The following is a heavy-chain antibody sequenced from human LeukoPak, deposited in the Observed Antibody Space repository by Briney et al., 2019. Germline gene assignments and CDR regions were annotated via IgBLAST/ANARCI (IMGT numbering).Heavy chain of an antibody. J-gene: IGHJ3*02. D-gene: IGHD6-19*01. V-gene: IGHV3-30*18. Sequence: GGSLRLSCAASGFTFSSYGMHWVRQAPGKGLEWVAVISYDGSNKYYADSVKGRFTISRDNSKNTLYLQMNSLRAEDTAVYDCAKVPASYSSGWYGGAFDIWGQGTMVTVSS. CDR2: ISYDGSNK. CDR3: AKVPASYSSGWYGGAFDI. CDR1: GFTFSSYG.